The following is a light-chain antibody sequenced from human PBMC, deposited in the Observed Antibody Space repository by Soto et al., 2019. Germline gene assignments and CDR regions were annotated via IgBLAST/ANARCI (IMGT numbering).Light chain of an antibody. Sequence: QSVLTQPASVSGSPGQSITISCTGTSSDLGGYNYVSWYQHHPGKAPKLMIYDVSNRPSGVSNRFSGSKSSNTASLTISGLQSEDEADYYCGSYTSSTYVFGTGTKLTVL. CDR1: SSDLGGYNY. CDR3: GSYTSSTYV. V-gene: IGLV2-14*03. CDR2: DVS. J-gene: IGLJ1*01.